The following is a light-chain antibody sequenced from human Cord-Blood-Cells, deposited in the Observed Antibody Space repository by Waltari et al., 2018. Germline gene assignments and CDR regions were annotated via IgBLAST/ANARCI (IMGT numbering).Light chain of an antibody. J-gene: IGKJ4*01. CDR3: QQSYSTPLT. Sequence: DIQMTQSPSSLSASVGDTVTITCRASQCISSHLNWYQQKPGKAPKLLIYAASSLKSGVPSRFSGSGSGTDFTLTISSLQPEDFATYYCQQSYSTPLTFGGGTKVEIK. V-gene: IGKV1-39*01. CDR1: QCISSH. CDR2: AAS.